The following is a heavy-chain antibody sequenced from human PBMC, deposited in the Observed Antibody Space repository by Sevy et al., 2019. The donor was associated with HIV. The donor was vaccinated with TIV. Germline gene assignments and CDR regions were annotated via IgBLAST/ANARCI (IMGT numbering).Heavy chain of an antibody. D-gene: IGHD3-22*01. CDR2: INPNSGGT. V-gene: IGHV1-2*04. J-gene: IGHJ5*02. CDR1: GYTFTGYY. Sequence: ASVKVSCKASGYTFTGYYMHWVRQAPGQGLEGMGWINPNSGGTNYAQKFQGWVTMTRETSISTAYMELSRLRSDDTAVYYCARATYYDSSGYLKGDWFDPWGQGTLVTVSS. CDR3: ARATYYDSSGYLKGDWFDP.